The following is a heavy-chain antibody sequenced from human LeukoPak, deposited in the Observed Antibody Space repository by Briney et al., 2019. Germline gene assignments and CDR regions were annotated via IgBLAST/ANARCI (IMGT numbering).Heavy chain of an antibody. Sequence: ASVKVSCKASGYTFTSYYMHWVRQAPGQGLEWMGWINPNSGGTNYAQKFQGRVTMTRDTSISTAYMELSRLRSDDTAVYYCARVEPYYDFWSGYYLFDYWGQGTLVTVSS. D-gene: IGHD3-3*01. V-gene: IGHV1-2*02. J-gene: IGHJ4*02. CDR1: GYTFTSYY. CDR2: INPNSGGT. CDR3: ARVEPYYDFWSGYYLFDY.